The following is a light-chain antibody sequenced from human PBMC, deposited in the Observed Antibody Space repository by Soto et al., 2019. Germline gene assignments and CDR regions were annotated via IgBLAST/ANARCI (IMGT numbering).Light chain of an antibody. V-gene: IGLV2-14*01. CDR1: SSDVGGYNY. Sequence: QSALTQPASVSGSPGQSITISCTGTSSDVGGYNYVSWYQQHPGKAPKLMIYDVSNRPSGVSNRFSGSKSGNTASLTISGLQAEDEADYYCSSYTSRSNPGVFGGGTKLTVL. CDR3: SSYTSRSNPGV. CDR2: DVS. J-gene: IGLJ3*02.